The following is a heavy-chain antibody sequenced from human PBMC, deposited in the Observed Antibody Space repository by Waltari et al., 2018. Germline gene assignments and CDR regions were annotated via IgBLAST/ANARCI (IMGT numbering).Heavy chain of an antibody. V-gene: IGHV4-34*01. D-gene: IGHD6-19*01. J-gene: IGHJ5*02. CDR3: ARGSPGYRSGFDP. Sequence: QVQLQQWGAGLLKPSETLSLTCAVYGGSLSGSHWSWIRQPPGKGLEWIGEINHSGRSNYNPSLKSQDTISNDTSKNQCSRKMSSVTAADTAVYYCARGSPGYRSGFDPWGQGTLVTVSS. CDR2: INHSGRS. CDR1: GGSLSGSH.